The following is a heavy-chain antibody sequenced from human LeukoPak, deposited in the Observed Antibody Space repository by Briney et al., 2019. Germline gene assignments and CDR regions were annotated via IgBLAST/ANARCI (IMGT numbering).Heavy chain of an antibody. J-gene: IGHJ4*02. CDR1: GYTFTSYD. D-gene: IGHD3-16*02. V-gene: IGHV1-8*01. Sequence: GASVKVSCKASGYTFTSYDINWVRQATGQGLEWMGWMNPNSGNTGYAQKFQGRVTMTRNTSISTAYMELSSLGSEDTAVYYCARWRDYVWGSYRYASPTYYFDYWGQGTLVTVSS. CDR3: ARWRDYVWGSYRYASPTYYFDY. CDR2: MNPNSGNT.